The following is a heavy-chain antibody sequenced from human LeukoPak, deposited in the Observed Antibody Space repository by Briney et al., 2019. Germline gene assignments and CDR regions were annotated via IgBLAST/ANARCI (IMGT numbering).Heavy chain of an antibody. Sequence: PGGSLRLSCAASGFTFSNAWMNWVRRAPGKGLEWVSGISASGGSTYYADSVKGRFTISRDNAKNTLYLQMNSLRAEDTAVYYCAKEYGASRWGQGTLVTVTS. V-gene: IGHV3-23*01. J-gene: IGHJ4*02. CDR1: GFTFSNAW. CDR2: ISASGGST. CDR3: AKEYGASR. D-gene: IGHD4/OR15-4a*01.